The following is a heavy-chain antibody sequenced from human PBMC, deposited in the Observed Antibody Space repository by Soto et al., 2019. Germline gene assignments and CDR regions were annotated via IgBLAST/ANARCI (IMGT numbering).Heavy chain of an antibody. J-gene: IGHJ5*02. CDR1: GFSFSSYA. CDR3: ARENGDYFNWFDP. D-gene: IGHD4-17*01. Sequence: QVQLVESGGGVVQPGRSLRLSCAASGFSFSSYAMHWVRQAPGKGLEWVAVISYDGSNKYYGDSVKGRFTITRDNSKNTLYLQMNSLRAEDTAVYYCARENGDYFNWFDPWGQGTLVTVSS. CDR2: ISYDGSNK. V-gene: IGHV3-30-3*01.